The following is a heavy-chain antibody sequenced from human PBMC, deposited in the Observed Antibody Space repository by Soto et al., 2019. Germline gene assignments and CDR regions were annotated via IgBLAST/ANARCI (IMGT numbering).Heavy chain of an antibody. CDR2: IIPIFGTA. V-gene: IGHV1-69*01. CDR1: GGTFSSYA. D-gene: IGHD2-2*01. J-gene: IGHJ6*02. CDR3: ASTHCSSTSCPLHYYYYGMDV. Sequence: QVQLVQSGAEVKKPGSSVKVSCKASGGTFSSYAISWVRQAPGQGLEWMGGIIPIFGTANYAQKFQGRVTITAEESTSTAYMELSSLRSEDTAVYYCASTHCSSTSCPLHYYYYGMDVWGQGTTVTVSS.